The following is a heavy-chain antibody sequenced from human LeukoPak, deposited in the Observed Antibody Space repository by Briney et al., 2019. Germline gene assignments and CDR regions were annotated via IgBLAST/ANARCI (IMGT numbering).Heavy chain of an antibody. CDR3: AAFYYDPAY. CDR1: GFTFRTYW. D-gene: IGHD3-22*01. Sequence: GGSLRLSCAASGFTFRTYWMHWVRQAPGKGLVWVSRISGDGRSTSYADFVKGRFTISRDNAKNTLSLQIHSLRVEDTAVYYCAAFYYDPAYWGQGTLVTVSS. J-gene: IGHJ4*02. V-gene: IGHV3-74*01. CDR2: ISGDGRST.